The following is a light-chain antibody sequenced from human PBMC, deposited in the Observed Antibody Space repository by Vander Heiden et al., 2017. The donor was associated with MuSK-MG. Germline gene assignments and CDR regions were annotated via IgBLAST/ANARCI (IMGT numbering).Light chain of an antibody. J-gene: IGKJ4*01. CDR3: KEGKHWPKT. CDR2: KVT. Sequence: DVVMTQSPLSLPVTLGQPASISCRSSQSLEYSDGITYLNWFQQRPGQSPSRLIYKVTRPSAGIPDRISGRASGTDSTLKISMVAAEDVGFYCSKEGKHWPKTFGRGTKVEIK. V-gene: IGKV2-30*01. CDR1: QSLEYSDGITY.